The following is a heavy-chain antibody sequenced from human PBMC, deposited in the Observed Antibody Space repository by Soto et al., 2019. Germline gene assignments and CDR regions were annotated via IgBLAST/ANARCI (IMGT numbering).Heavy chain of an antibody. V-gene: IGHV5-51*01. CDR3: HRAGPREDYYYGMDV. Sequence: PGESLKISCKGSGYSFTSYWIGWVRQMPGKGLEWMGIIYPGDSDTRYSPSFQGQVTISADKSISTAYLQWSSLKASDTAMYYCHRAGPREDYYYGMDVWGQGTTVTVSS. CDR1: GYSFTSYW. CDR2: IYPGDSDT. J-gene: IGHJ6*02.